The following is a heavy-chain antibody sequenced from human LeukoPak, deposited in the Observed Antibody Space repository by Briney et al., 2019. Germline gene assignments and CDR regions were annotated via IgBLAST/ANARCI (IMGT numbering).Heavy chain of an antibody. V-gene: IGHV4-39*01. J-gene: IGHJ4*02. CDR1: GRSIDNSPYY. Sequence: SQTLSLTCTVSGRSIDNSPYYWGWIRQPPGKELEWIVSMHYSGTTDYNPSLKSRVTISIDTSKNQFSLRLISVIAADRAVFYCARNDRGRPADYWGQGTLVTVSS. CDR3: ARNDRGRPADY. D-gene: IGHD1-26*01. CDR2: MHYSGTT.